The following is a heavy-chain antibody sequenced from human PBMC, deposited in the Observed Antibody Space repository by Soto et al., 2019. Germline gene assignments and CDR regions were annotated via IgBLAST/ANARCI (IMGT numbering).Heavy chain of an antibody. CDR3: ARVPGIEAAATYYYAMDV. J-gene: IGHJ6*02. V-gene: IGHV3-48*02. CDR2: ISSSSVTI. CDR1: GFTFSSYS. Sequence: GGSLRLSCAASGFTFSSYSVNWVRQAPGKGLEWVSDISSSSVTIYYADSVKGRFTISRDNAKNSLYLQMNSLRDGDTAVYYCARVPGIEAAATYYYAMDVWGQGTTVTVSS. D-gene: IGHD6-13*01.